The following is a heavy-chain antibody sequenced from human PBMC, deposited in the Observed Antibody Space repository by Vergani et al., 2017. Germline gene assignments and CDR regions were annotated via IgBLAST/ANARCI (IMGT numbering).Heavy chain of an antibody. J-gene: IGHJ5*02. Sequence: VQLVESGGGVVQPGRSLRLSCTPSSFKLGDYGMHWVRQSPGKGLEWIGSIYYSENKFYNPSLESRVTLSIDTTKNQFSLKLKSVTAADTAVYYCARCFRDEGMIYGGTVENWFDPWGQGTLVTVSS. CDR2: IYYSENK. CDR1: SFKLGDYG. V-gene: IGHV3-33*01. D-gene: IGHD3-22*01. CDR3: ARCFRDEGMIYGGTVENWFDP.